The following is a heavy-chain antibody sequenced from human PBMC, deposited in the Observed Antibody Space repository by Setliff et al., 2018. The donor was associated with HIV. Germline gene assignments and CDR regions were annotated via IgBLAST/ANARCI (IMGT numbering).Heavy chain of an antibody. D-gene: IGHD5-18*01. J-gene: IGHJ4*02. CDR3: ARVADGYNSYFDY. CDR2: TKYDGSEK. CDR1: GLTFNRYW. V-gene: IGHV3-7*01. Sequence: PGGSLRLSCVASGLTFNRYWMSWVRQVPGKGLEWVSNTKYDGSEKYYVDSVKGRFTMSRDNAKNSLFLQMHSLRAEDTAVYYCARVADGYNSYFDYWGQGTVVTVSS.